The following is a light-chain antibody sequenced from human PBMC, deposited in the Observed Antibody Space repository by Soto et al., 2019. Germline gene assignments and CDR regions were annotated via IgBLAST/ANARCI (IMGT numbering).Light chain of an antibody. CDR1: QSVSSN. CDR3: KQYTNWPPCT. Sequence: EIAMTQSPATLSVSPGERATLSCRARQSVSSNLAWYQQKSGQAPRLLIYGASTRATGIPARFSGSGSGTEFTLTLSRLQAEDFAVYYCKQYTNWPPCTFCQGNKVEIK. CDR2: GAS. J-gene: IGKJ1*01. V-gene: IGKV3-15*01.